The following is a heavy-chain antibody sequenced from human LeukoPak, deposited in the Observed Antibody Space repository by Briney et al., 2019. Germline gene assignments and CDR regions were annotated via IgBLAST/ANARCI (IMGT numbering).Heavy chain of an antibody. Sequence: SETLSLTCAVNGGSFSRYYWSWIRQPPGKGLEWIGEINHSGSTNYNPSLKSRVTISVDTSKNQFSLKLNSVTAADTAIYYCARGRFSTSHLDYWGQGILVTVSS. V-gene: IGHV4-34*01. CDR1: GGSFSRYY. CDR3: ARGRFSTSHLDY. D-gene: IGHD6-6*01. CDR2: INHSGST. J-gene: IGHJ4*02.